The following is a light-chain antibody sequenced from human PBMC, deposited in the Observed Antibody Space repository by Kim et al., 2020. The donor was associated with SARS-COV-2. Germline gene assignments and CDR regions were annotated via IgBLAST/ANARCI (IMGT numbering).Light chain of an antibody. CDR1: QSVLYNSNNKNY. Sequence: ATINCKSSQSVLYNSNNKNYLSWFQQKPGQPPKLLISWASTRESGVPDRFSGSGSGTDFTLTISSLQAEDVAVYYCQQYYSFPFTFGPGTKVDIK. V-gene: IGKV4-1*01. CDR3: QQYYSFPFT. CDR2: WAS. J-gene: IGKJ3*01.